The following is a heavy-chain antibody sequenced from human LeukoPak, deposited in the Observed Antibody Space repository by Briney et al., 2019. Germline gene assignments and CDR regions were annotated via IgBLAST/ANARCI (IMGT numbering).Heavy chain of an antibody. V-gene: IGHV4-31*03. CDR3: ARDPRLEPTFFDY. Sequence: SQTLSLTCTVSGGSISSGGYYWSWIRQPPGKGLEWIGYIYYSGSTYYNPSLKSRVTISVDTSKNQFSLKLSSVTAADTAVYYCARDPRLEPTFFDYWGQGTLVTVSS. J-gene: IGHJ4*02. D-gene: IGHD1-14*01. CDR1: GGSISSGGYY. CDR2: IYYSGST.